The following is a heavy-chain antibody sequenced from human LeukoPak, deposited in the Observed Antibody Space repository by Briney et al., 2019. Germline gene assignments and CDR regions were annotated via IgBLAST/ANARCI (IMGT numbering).Heavy chain of an antibody. Sequence: SETLSLTCTVSGASIRSHYWSWIRQPPGKGLEWIGYMYYSGNSNYNPALKSRVTISVDTSKNQFSLKMISVTAADTAVYYCASDTNYYGSDYWGQGTLVTVSS. J-gene: IGHJ4*02. CDR2: MYYSGNS. CDR3: ASDTNYYGSDY. CDR1: GASIRSHY. V-gene: IGHV4-59*08. D-gene: IGHD3-10*01.